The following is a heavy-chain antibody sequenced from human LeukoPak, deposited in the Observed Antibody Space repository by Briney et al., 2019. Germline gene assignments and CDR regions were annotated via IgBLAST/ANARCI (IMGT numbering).Heavy chain of an antibody. CDR1: GFTFTSYA. CDR2: ISGSGGST. D-gene: IGHD5-18*01. J-gene: IGHJ4*02. V-gene: IGHV3-23*01. Sequence: PGGTLRLSCAASGFTFTSYAMSWVRQAPGKGLEWVSAISGSGGSTYYADSVKGRFTISRDNSKNTLYLQMNSLRAEDTAVYYCAKDFSSHSYGYFYFDYWGQGTLVTVSS. CDR3: AKDFSSHSYGYFYFDY.